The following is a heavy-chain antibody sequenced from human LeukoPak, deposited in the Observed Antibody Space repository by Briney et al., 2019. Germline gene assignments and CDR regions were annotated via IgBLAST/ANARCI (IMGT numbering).Heavy chain of an antibody. CDR3: AGSSSWDPFDY. V-gene: IGHV1-69*02. J-gene: IGHJ4*02. CDR2: IIPILGIA. CDR1: GYTFTGYY. Sequence: GASVKVSCKASGYTFTGYYMHWVRQAPGQGLEWMGRIIPILGIANYAQKFQGRVTITADKSTSTAYMELSSLRSEDTAVYYCAGSSSWDPFDYWGQGTLVTVSS. D-gene: IGHD6-13*01.